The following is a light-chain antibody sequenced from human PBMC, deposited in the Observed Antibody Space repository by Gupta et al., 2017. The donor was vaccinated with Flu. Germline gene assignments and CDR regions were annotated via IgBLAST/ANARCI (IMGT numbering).Light chain of an antibody. CDR3: GTWDSRLSAAV. CDR2: DNT. V-gene: IGLV1-51*01. J-gene: IGLJ7*01. CDR1: SPNIGNNY. Sequence: QSVLTQPPSVSAAPGKKVTISCSGSSPNIGNNYVSWYQQLPGTTPKLLIYDNTKRPSGIPDRFSGSKSGTSATLGITGLQTGDEADYYCGTWDSRLSAAVFGGGTQLTVL.